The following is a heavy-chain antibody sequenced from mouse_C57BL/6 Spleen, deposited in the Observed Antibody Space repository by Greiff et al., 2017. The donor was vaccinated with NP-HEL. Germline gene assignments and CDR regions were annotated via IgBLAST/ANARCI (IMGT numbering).Heavy chain of an antibody. CDR1: GFTFSNYW. V-gene: IGHV6-3*01. J-gene: IGHJ3*01. D-gene: IGHD4-1*01. CDR3: TELGRSLFAY. CDR2: IRLKSDNYAT. Sequence: EVKLVESGGGLVQPGGSMKLSCVASGFTFSNYWMNWVRQSPEKGLEWVAQIRLKSDNYATHYAESVKGRFTISRDDSKRSVYLQMNNLRAEDTGIYYCTELGRSLFAYWGQGTLVTVSA.